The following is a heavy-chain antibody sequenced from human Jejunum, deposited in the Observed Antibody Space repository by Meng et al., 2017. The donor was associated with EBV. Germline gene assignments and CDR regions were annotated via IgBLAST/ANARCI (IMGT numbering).Heavy chain of an antibody. D-gene: IGHD2-2*01. CDR3: ARPGYCGEPSCYHRERPFDY. CDR1: DCSLSSSNYY. CDR2: IYYSGTT. J-gene: IGHJ4*02. V-gene: IGHV4-39*01. Sequence: QLQLQESVPRLVKPSETLSLTRIVADCSLSSSNYYWGWIRQPPWKGLEWIGSIYYSGTTHYNPSLESRVTISVDTSKNQLSLKLTYVTAADTGVYYCARPGYCGEPSCYHRERPFDYWGQGTLVTVS.